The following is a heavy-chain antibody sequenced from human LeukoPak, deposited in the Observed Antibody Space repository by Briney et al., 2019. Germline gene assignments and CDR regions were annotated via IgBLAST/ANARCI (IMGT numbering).Heavy chain of an antibody. J-gene: IGHJ3*02. CDR2: IYSGGST. CDR3: ARDRGSGGGDWDAFDI. Sequence: PGGSLRLSCAASGFTVSSNYMSWVRQAPGKGLEWVSVIYSGGSTYYADSVKGRFTISRDNSKNTLYLQMNSLRAEDTAVYYCARDRGSGGGDWDAFDIWGQGTMVTVSS. V-gene: IGHV3-53*01. CDR1: GFTVSSNY. D-gene: IGHD2-21*02.